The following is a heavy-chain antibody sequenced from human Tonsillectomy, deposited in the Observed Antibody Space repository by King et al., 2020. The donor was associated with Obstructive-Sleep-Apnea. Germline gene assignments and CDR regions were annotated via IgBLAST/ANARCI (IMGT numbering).Heavy chain of an antibody. D-gene: IGHD3-10*01. CDR2: ISGSGGIT. V-gene: IGHV3-23*04. Sequence: EVQLVESGGGLGQPGESLRLSCAASGFTFSTYAMSWVRQAPGKGLEWVSLISGSGGITYYADSVKGRFTISRDHSKNTLYLQMNSLRAEDTAIYYCAKDFYYASGNSYFPLHFDYWGQGTLVTVSS. CDR3: AKDFYYASGNSYFPLHFDY. J-gene: IGHJ4*02. CDR1: GFTFSTYA.